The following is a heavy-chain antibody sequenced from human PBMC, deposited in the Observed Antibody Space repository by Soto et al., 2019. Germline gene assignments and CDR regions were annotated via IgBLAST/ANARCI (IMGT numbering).Heavy chain of an antibody. CDR3: VRGPLTGYYRGLYYYGMDV. CDR1: GGSFSGYY. D-gene: IGHD3-9*01. V-gene: IGHV4-34*01. Sequence: PSETLSLTCAVYGGSFSGYYWSWIRQPPGKGLEWIGEFNHSGSTNYNPSLKSRVTISVDTSKNQFSLKLSSVTAADTAVYYCVRGPLTGYYRGLYYYGMDVWGQGTTVTVSS. CDR2: FNHSGST. J-gene: IGHJ6*02.